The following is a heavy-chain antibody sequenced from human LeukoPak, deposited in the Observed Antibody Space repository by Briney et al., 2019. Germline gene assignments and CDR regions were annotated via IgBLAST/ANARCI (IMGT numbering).Heavy chain of an antibody. J-gene: IGHJ6*01. CDR2: IYWDDDK. CDR3: AHRPKAVGNGMDV. CDR1: RFAPSTRAGG. Sequence: SGPTLLQPTRTLTLTFTFHRFAPSTRAGGVGWIRHPPAKALEWLPLIYWDDDKRYSPSLKSRLTITKDTCKNQVVLTMTNMAPVDTATYYCAHRPKAVGNGMDVWGQGSTVTVSS. D-gene: IGHD3-10*01. V-gene: IGHV2-5*02.